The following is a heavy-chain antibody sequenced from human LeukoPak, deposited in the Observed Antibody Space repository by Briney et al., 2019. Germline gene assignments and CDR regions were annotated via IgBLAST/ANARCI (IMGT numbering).Heavy chain of an antibody. CDR1: GYTFTNYD. J-gene: IGHJ4*02. CDR2: MNPISGNT. CDR3: AREGEVLRYFDWFPDY. D-gene: IGHD3-9*01. V-gene: IGHV1-8*01. Sequence: ASVKVSCKAFGYTFTNYDINWVRQATGQGLEWMGWMNPISGNTGYAQKLQGRVTMTTDTSTSTAYMELRSLRSDDTAVYYCAREGEVLRYFDWFPDYWGQGTLVTVSS.